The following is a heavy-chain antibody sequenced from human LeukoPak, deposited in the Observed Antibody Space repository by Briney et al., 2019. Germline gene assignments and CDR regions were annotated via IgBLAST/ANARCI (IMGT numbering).Heavy chain of an antibody. Sequence: PSETLSLTCTVSGGSISSGDYYWSWIRQPPGKGLEWIGEINHSGSTNYNPSLKSRVTISVDTSKNQFSLKLSSVTAADTAVYYCARWGDGGQSGIVVVPAADFNWFDPWGQGTLVTVSS. CDR3: ARWGDGGQSGIVVVPAADFNWFDP. CDR1: GGSISSGDYY. D-gene: IGHD2-2*01. V-gene: IGHV4-39*07. J-gene: IGHJ5*02. CDR2: INHSGST.